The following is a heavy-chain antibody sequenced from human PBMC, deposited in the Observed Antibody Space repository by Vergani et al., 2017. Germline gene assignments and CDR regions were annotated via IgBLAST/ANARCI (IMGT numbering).Heavy chain of an antibody. J-gene: IGHJ4*02. Sequence: QVQLQQWGAGLLKPSETLSLTCAVYGGSFSGYYWSWIRQPPGKGLEWIGEINHSGSTNYNPSLKSRVTISVDTSKNQFSLKLSSVTAADTAVYYCARGRLGYSYGFADYWGQGTLVTVSS. CDR3: ARGRLGYSYGFADY. CDR2: INHSGST. V-gene: IGHV4-34*01. CDR1: GGSFSGYY. D-gene: IGHD5-18*01.